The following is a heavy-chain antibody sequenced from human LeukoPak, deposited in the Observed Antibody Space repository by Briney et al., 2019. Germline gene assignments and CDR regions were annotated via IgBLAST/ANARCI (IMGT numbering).Heavy chain of an antibody. Sequence: GGSLRLSCAAPGFTFSSYRISWVRQAPGKGLEWVANIKQDGSEKYYVDSVKGRFTISRDNAKNSLYLQMNSLRAEDTAIYYCTRDKSCSSTSCQKYYFDYWGQGTLVTVSS. D-gene: IGHD2-2*01. V-gene: IGHV3-7*03. J-gene: IGHJ4*02. CDR1: GFTFSSYR. CDR2: IKQDGSEK. CDR3: TRDKSCSSTSCQKYYFDY.